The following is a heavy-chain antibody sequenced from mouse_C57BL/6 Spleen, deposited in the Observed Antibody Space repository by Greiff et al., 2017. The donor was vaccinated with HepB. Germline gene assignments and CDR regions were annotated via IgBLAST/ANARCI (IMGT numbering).Heavy chain of an antibody. D-gene: IGHD1-1*01. CDR2: IYPYNGVS. CDR3: ARSDYRSSYPYAMDY. CDR1: GYSFTGYY. J-gene: IGHJ4*01. V-gene: IGHV1-31*01. Sequence: EVKLVESGPELVKPGASVKISCKASGYSFTGYYLHWVKQSHGNILDWIGYIYPYNGVSSYNQKFKGKATLTVDKSSSTAYMELRSLTSDDAAVYYCARSDYRSSYPYAMDYWGQGTSVTVSS.